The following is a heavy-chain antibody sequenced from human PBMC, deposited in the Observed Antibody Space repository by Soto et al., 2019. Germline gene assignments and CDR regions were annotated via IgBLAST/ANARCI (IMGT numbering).Heavy chain of an antibody. CDR2: INPNSGGT. Sequence: GASVKVSCKASGYTFTGYYMHWVRQAPGQGLEWMGWINPNSGGTNYAQKFQGRVTMTRDTSISTAYMELSRLRSDDTAVYYCARGVAGTAYYYYYGMDVWGQGTTVTVSS. J-gene: IGHJ6*02. D-gene: IGHD6-19*01. V-gene: IGHV1-2*02. CDR1: GYTFTGYY. CDR3: ARGVAGTAYYYYYGMDV.